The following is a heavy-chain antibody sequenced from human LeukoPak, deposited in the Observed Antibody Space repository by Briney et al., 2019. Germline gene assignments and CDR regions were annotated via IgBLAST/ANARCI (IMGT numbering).Heavy chain of an antibody. V-gene: IGHV4-4*07. CDR1: GGSISNYY. Sequence: SETLSLTCTVSGGSISNYYWSWIRQPAGKGLEWIGRIYTSGSTNYNPSLKSRVTMSVDTSKNQFSLKLSSVTAADTAVYYCAREGWLLKQTSFDYWGQGTLVTVSS. CDR2: IYTSGST. J-gene: IGHJ4*02. CDR3: AREGWLLKQTSFDY. D-gene: IGHD3-9*01.